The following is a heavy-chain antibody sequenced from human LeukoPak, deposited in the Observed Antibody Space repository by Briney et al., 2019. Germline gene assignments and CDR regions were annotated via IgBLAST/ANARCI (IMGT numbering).Heavy chain of an antibody. V-gene: IGHV3-30*02. J-gene: IGHJ4*02. Sequence: GGSLRLSCAASGFTFSTYNMHWVRQAPGKGLEWVALMLSDESNKYHADSVKGRFTISRDNSKNALFLQMNSLRDEDTAAYYYAKESGHIYGHGLDYWGQGTLVTVSS. CDR2: MLSDESNK. D-gene: IGHD3-3*02. CDR1: GFTFSTYN. CDR3: AKESGHIYGHGLDY.